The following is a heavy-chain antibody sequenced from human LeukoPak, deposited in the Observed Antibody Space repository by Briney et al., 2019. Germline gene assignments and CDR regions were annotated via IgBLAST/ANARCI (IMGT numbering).Heavy chain of an antibody. D-gene: IGHD3-10*01. V-gene: IGHV3-73*01. CDR3: TSQYPEYYYGSGSYPLDY. CDR1: GFTFSGSA. CDR2: IRSKANSYAT. J-gene: IGHJ4*02. Sequence: GGSLRLSCAASGFTFSGSAMHWVRQAAGKGLERVGRIRSKANSYATAYAASVKGRFTISRDDSKNTAYLQMNSLKTEDTAVYYCTSQYPEYYYGSGSYPLDYWGQGTLVTVSS.